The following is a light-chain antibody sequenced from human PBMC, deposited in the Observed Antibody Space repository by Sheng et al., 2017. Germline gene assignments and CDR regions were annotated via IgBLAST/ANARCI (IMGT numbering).Light chain of an antibody. Sequence: DIQMTQSPSSLSASVGDRVTITCRASQTINTYVNWYQQKSGKAPKLLVYATSILQSGVPSRFSGSGSGSRFLLSASTVCNLKILSTYYCQQSYSIPYTFGPGDRSWRSN. CDR3: QQSYSIPYT. V-gene: IGKV1-39*01. CDR1: QTINTY. J-gene: IGKJ2*01. CDR2: ATS.